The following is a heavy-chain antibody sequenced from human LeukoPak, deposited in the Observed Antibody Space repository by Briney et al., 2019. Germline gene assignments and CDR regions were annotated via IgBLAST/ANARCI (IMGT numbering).Heavy chain of an antibody. J-gene: IGHJ4*02. Sequence: GGSLRLSCGASGFTFSEYWMTWVRQAPGGGPEWVANIKGDGSKIYYVDSVKGRFTISRDNDKNSLYLQMNNLRVEDTAVYHCARDGSCFDFWGQGALVTVSS. V-gene: IGHV3-7*01. CDR3: ARDGSCFDF. CDR1: GFTFSEYW. D-gene: IGHD2-15*01. CDR2: IKGDGSKI.